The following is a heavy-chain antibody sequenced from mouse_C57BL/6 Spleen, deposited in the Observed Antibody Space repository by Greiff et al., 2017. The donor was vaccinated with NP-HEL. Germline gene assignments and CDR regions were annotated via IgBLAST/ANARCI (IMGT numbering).Heavy chain of an antibody. D-gene: IGHD1-1*01. J-gene: IGHJ2*01. CDR3: ARADYYGSSYLFDY. CDR1: GFTFSDYY. V-gene: IGHV5-16*01. Sequence: EVKLMESEGGLVQPGSSMKLSCTASGFTFSDYYMAWVRQVPEKGLEWVANINYDGSSTYYLDSLKSRFIISRDNAKNILYLQMSSLKSEDTATYYCARADYYGSSYLFDYWGQGTTLTVSS. CDR2: INYDGSST.